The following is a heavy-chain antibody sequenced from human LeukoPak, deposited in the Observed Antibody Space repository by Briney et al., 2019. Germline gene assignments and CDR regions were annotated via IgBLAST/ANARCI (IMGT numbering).Heavy chain of an antibody. CDR1: GFTFSSYS. CDR2: MKKDGSET. V-gene: IGHV3-7*01. CDR3: GRHRSGSGTYFIDY. Sequence: GGSLRLSCVVSGFTFSSYSMIWVRQAPGKGLQWVANMKKDGSETNYVDSVKGQFTISRDNAKNSLYLQMNSLRAEDTAVYYCGRHRSGSGTYFIDYWGQGTLVSVSS. J-gene: IGHJ4*02. D-gene: IGHD3-10*01.